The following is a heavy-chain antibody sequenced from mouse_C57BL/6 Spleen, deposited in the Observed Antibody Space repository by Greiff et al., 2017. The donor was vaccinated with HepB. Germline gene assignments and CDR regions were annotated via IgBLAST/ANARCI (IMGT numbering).Heavy chain of an antibody. CDR3: ARWGYEYSYAMDY. Sequence: QVQLQQPGAELVRPGSSVKLSCKASGYTFTSYWMHWVKQRPIQGLEWIGNIDPSDSETHYNQKFKDKATLTVDKSSSTAYMQLSSLTSEDSAVYYCARWGYEYSYAMDYWGQGTSVTVSS. D-gene: IGHD2-4*01. J-gene: IGHJ4*01. CDR2: IDPSDSET. CDR1: GYTFTSYW. V-gene: IGHV1-52*01.